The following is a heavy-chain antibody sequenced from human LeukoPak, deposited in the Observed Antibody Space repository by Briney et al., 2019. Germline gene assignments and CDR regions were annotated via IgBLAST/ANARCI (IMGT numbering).Heavy chain of an antibody. Sequence: SETLSLTCAVYGGSFSGYYWSWIRQPPGKGLEWIGEINHSGSTNYNPSLKSRVTISVDTSRNQFSLKLSSVTAADTAVYYCARDFGAGDYFDYWGQGTLVTVSS. J-gene: IGHJ4*02. CDR1: GGSFSGYY. V-gene: IGHV4-34*01. CDR2: INHSGST. CDR3: ARDFGAGDYFDY. D-gene: IGHD1-26*01.